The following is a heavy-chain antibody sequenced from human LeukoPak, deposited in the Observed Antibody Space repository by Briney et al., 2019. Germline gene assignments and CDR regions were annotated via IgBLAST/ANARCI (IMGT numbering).Heavy chain of an antibody. CDR3: AKDRQWLVPSGFDY. CDR2: VSAGGDVT. CDR1: GFIFRDHA. J-gene: IGHJ4*02. Sequence: PGGSLRLSCAASGFIFRDHAMSWVRQTPGKGLESVSSVSAGGDVTHYADSVKGRFTISRDNSKNTLYLQMNSLRAEDTAVYYCAKDRQWLVPSGFDYWGQGTLVTVSS. V-gene: IGHV3-23*01. D-gene: IGHD6-19*01.